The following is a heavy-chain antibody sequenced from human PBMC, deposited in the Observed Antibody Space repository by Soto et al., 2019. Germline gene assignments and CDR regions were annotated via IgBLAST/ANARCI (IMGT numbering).Heavy chain of an antibody. V-gene: IGHV5-10-1*01. CDR3: ARNHDFKAYYGMDV. CDR2: FDPSESYT. D-gene: IGHD2-21*02. CDR1: GYRFTSYW. Sequence: GESLKISCKRSGYRFTSYWISSVRRLPGKGMAWMGRFDPSESYTNYSPTFQGDVTISADKSISTAFLQWRSLKASDTAMSYCARNHDFKAYYGMDVWGQGTKVTV. J-gene: IGHJ6*02.